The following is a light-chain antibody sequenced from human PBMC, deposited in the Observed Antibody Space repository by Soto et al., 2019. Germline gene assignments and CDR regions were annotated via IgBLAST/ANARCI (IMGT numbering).Light chain of an antibody. Sequence: DIQMTQSPSTLSASVGDRVIITCRASESISNWLAWYQQKPGKAPNLLIYKASSLKSGVPLRLSGSGSGTEFTLTINSLQPDDFATYYCQQYDTYWTFGQGTKVDIK. V-gene: IGKV1-5*03. CDR1: ESISNW. J-gene: IGKJ1*01. CDR3: QQYDTYWT. CDR2: KAS.